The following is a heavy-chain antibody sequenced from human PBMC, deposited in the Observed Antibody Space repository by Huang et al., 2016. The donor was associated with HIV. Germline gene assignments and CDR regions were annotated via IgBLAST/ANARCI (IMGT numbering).Heavy chain of an antibody. CDR3: ARGGTYSGWWQDY. Sequence: EVQLVESGGGLVQPGGSLRLSCVASGFTFSSYGMSWVRQALGKGVEWVANIKQDGSEKYYVDSVKGRFTISRDNAKNSLYLQMNSLRAEDTAVYYCARGGTYSGWWQDYWGQGTLVTVSS. J-gene: IGHJ4*02. V-gene: IGHV3-7*01. D-gene: IGHD6-19*01. CDR2: IKQDGSEK. CDR1: GFTFSSYG.